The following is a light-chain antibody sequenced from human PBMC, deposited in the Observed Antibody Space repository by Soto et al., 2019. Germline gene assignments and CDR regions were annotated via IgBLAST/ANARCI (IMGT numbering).Light chain of an antibody. CDR1: SSDIGGYDY. J-gene: IGLJ1*01. Sequence: QSALAQPASVSGSPGQSITISCTGTSSDIGGYDYVSWYQQRPGKAPKLMIYEVRYRPSGVSNRFSGSKSGNTASLTISGLQAEDEAVYYCCSYTRTSNHYFFGSGTKLTVL. V-gene: IGLV2-14*01. CDR2: EVR. CDR3: CSYTRTSNHYF.